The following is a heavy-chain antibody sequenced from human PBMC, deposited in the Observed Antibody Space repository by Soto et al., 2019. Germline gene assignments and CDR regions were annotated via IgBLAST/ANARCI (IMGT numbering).Heavy chain of an antibody. CDR1: GGSFSGYY. Sequence: PSETLSLTCAVYGGSFSGYYWTWIRQPPGTGLEWIGEINHSGSTNYNPSLKSRVTISVDTSKNQFSLKLTSVTAADTAVYYCARDKITGLFDYWGQGTLRTVSS. D-gene: IGHD2-8*02. CDR3: ARDKITGLFDY. J-gene: IGHJ4*02. CDR2: INHSGST. V-gene: IGHV4-34*01.